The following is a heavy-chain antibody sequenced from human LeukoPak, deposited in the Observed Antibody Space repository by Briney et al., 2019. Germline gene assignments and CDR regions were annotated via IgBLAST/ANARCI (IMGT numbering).Heavy chain of an antibody. CDR1: GFTFSSYA. Sequence: GASLRLSCAASGFTFSSYAMSWVRQAPGKGLEWVSAISGSGGSTYYADSVKGRFTISRDNSKNTLYLQMNSLRAEDTAVYYCAKGGYSYGHSDYWGQGTLVTVSS. CDR3: AKGGYSYGHSDY. J-gene: IGHJ4*02. CDR2: ISGSGGST. V-gene: IGHV3-23*01. D-gene: IGHD5-18*01.